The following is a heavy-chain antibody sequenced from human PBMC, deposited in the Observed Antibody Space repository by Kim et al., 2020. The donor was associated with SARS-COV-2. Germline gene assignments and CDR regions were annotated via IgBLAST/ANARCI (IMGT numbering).Heavy chain of an antibody. V-gene: IGHV4-34*01. Sequence: SETLSLTCAVYGGSFSGYYWSWIRQPPGKGLEWIGEINHSGSTNYNPSLKSRVTISVDTSKNQFSLKLSSVTAADTAVYYCARYWLLYYYYGMDVWGQGTTVTVSS. D-gene: IGHD3-22*01. CDR1: GGSFSGYY. CDR2: INHSGST. CDR3: ARYWLLYYYYGMDV. J-gene: IGHJ6*02.